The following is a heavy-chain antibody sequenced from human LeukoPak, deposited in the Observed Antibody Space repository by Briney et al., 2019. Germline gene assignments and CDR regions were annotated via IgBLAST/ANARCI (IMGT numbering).Heavy chain of an antibody. V-gene: IGHV3-53*01. CDR2: IYSGGST. Sequence: GGSLRLSCAASGFTVSSNYMSWVRQAPGKGLEWVSIIYSGGSTFYADSVKGRFTISRDNAKNSLYLQMNSLRAEDTALYYCARNTATDFYYYSYMDVWGKGTTVTVSS. CDR1: GFTVSSNY. CDR3: ARNTATDFYYYSYMDV. J-gene: IGHJ6*03.